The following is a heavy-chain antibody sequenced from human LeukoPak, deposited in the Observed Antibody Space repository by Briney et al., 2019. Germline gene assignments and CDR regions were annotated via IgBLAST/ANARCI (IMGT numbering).Heavy chain of an antibody. CDR1: GVAIRNSW. CDR3: ASTCPHRRDDDCAL. J-gene: IGHJ1*01. V-gene: IGHV3-7*01. D-gene: IGHD5-24*01. Sequence: GGSLRLSCVASGVAIRNSWMSWVRQAPGKGLEWVANIHPDGSVQNYVDSVKGRFTISRDNAKNSLYLQITNLRAEDTAVYYCASTCPHRRDDDCALGGQGTLVTVSS. CDR2: IHPDGSVQ.